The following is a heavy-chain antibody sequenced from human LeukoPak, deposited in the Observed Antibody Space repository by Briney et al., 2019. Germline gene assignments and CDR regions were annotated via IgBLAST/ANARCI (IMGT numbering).Heavy chain of an antibody. CDR1: GFTLSSYG. CDR3: AKVRYCTSTSCYTAFDY. D-gene: IGHD2-2*02. V-gene: IGHV3-30*18. Sequence: GRSLRLSCAASGFTLSSYGMHWVRQAPGKGLEWVAVISYDRSNKYYADSVKGRFTISRDNSKNTLYLQMNSLRAEDTAVYYCAKVRYCTSTSCYTAFDYWGQGTLVTVSS. J-gene: IGHJ4*02. CDR2: ISYDRSNK.